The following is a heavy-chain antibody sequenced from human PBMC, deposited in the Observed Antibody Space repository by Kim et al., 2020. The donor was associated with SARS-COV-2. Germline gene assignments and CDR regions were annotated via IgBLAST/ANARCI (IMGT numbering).Heavy chain of an antibody. D-gene: IGHD2-21*02. J-gene: IGHJ6*02. V-gene: IGHV3-33*01. Sequence: GGSLRLSCAASGFTFSSYGMHWVRQAPGKGLEWVAVIWYDGSNKYYADSVKGRFTISRDNSKNTLYLQMNSLRAEDTAEYYCAMAYCGGDCYSEVRHYYYYGMDVWGQGTTVTVSS. CDR1: GFTFSSYG. CDR2: IWYDGSNK. CDR3: AMAYCGGDCYSEVRHYYYYGMDV.